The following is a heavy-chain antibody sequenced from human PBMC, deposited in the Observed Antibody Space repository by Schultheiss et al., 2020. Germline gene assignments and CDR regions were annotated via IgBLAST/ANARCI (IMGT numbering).Heavy chain of an antibody. D-gene: IGHD6-19*01. CDR3: AAGSSGWYGKIDY. CDR1: GGSISSYS. CDR2: IYYSGST. J-gene: IGHJ4*02. V-gene: IGHV4-59*01. Sequence: SETLSLTCTVSGGSISSYSWSWVRQPPGKGLEWIGYIYYSGSTNYNPSLKSRVTISVDTSKNQFSLKLSSVTAADTAVYYCAAGSSGWYGKIDYWGQGTLVNVYS.